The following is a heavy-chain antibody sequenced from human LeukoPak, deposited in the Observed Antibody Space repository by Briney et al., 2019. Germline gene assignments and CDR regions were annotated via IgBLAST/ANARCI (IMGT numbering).Heavy chain of an antibody. J-gene: IGHJ5*02. CDR3: ARFSIAANWFDP. CDR1: GYTFTSYG. V-gene: IGHV1-18*01. CDR2: ISAYNGNT. D-gene: IGHD6-25*01. Sequence: ASVSVSCKASGYTFTSYGISWVRQAPGQGLEWMGWISAYNGNTNYAQNLQGRVTMTTDTSTSIAYMELRSLGSDDTAVYYCARFSIAANWFDPWGPGTQVTVS.